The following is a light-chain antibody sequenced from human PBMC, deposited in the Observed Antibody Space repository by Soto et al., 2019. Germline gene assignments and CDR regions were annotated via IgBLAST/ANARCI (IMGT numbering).Light chain of an antibody. CDR3: QQYYNWPLT. Sequence: EIVMTQSPATLSVSPGERATLSCRASQSVSRYLAWFQQKPGQAPRLLIYDASTRATGIPVRFSGSGSGTEFTLTISSLQSEDFALFYCQQYYNWPLTFGQGTKVDIK. CDR1: QSVSRY. J-gene: IGKJ1*01. V-gene: IGKV3-15*01. CDR2: DAS.